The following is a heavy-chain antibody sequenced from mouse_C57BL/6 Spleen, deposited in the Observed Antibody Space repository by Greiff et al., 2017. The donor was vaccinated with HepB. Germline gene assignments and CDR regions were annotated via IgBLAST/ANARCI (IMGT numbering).Heavy chain of an antibody. V-gene: IGHV1-64*01. CDR2: IHPNSGST. Sequence: QVQLQQPGAELVKPGASVTLSCKASGYTFTSYWMHWVKQRPGQGLEWIGMIHPNSGSTNYNEKFKSKATLTVDKSSSTAYMQLSSLTSEDSAVYYGARSDYEYFDYWGQGTTLTVSS. D-gene: IGHD2-13*01. CDR1: GYTFTSYW. J-gene: IGHJ2*01. CDR3: ARSDYEYFDY.